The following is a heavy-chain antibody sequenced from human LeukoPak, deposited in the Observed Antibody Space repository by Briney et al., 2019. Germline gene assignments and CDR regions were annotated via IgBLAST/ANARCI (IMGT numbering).Heavy chain of an antibody. J-gene: IGHJ6*03. CDR3: ARGVRNWNDYNYYYMDV. Sequence: SVKVSCKASGGTFSSYAISWVRQAPGQGLEWMGGIIPIFGTANYAQKFQGRVTITADESTSTAYMELSSLRSEDTAVYYCARGVRNWNDYNYYYMDVWGKGTTVTISS. D-gene: IGHD1-1*01. CDR2: IIPIFGTA. V-gene: IGHV1-69*13. CDR1: GGTFSSYA.